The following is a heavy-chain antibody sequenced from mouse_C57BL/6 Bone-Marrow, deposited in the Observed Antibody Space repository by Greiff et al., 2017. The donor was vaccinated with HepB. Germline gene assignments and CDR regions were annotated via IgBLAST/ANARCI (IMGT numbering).Heavy chain of an antibody. Sequence: EVKLMESGAELVRPGASVKLSCPASGFNIKDDYMHWVKQRPEQGLEWIGWIDPENGDTEYASKFQGKATITADTSSNTAYLQLSSLTSEDTAVYYCTTSDGYYGGFAYWGQGTLVTVSA. CDR3: TTSDGYYGGFAY. CDR1: GFNIKDDY. D-gene: IGHD2-3*01. CDR2: IDPENGDT. J-gene: IGHJ3*01. V-gene: IGHV14-4*01.